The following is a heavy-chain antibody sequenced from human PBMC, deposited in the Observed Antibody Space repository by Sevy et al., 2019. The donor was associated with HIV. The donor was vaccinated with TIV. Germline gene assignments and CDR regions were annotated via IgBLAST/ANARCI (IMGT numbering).Heavy chain of an antibody. CDR1: GASITTNY. CDR2: IYNRGNTDYNT. Sequence: SETLSLTCIVSGASITTNYWSWIRQPAGKGLELIGRIYNRGNTDYNTNYNPSLESRVSMSIDTSKNQFSLNLSSVTVADTAVYYCARAVCTTSASYYFDYWGQGTLVTVSS. D-gene: IGHD2-8*01. CDR3: ARAVCTTSASYYFDY. V-gene: IGHV4-4*07. J-gene: IGHJ4*02.